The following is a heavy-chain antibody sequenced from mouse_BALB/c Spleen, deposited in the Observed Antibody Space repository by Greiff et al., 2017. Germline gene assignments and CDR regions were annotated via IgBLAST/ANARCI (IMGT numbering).Heavy chain of an antibody. CDR2: IWGDGST. D-gene: IGHD2-10*02. J-gene: IGHJ4*01. V-gene: IGHV2-6-7*01. CDR1: GFSLTGYG. Sequence: QVQLKESGPGLVAPSQSLSITCTVSGFSLTGYGVNWVRQPPGKGLEWLGMIWGDGSTDYNSALKSRLSISKDNSKSQVFLKMNSLQTDDTARYYCAREGGYGNYKDYAMDYWGQGTSVTVSS. CDR3: AREGGYGNYKDYAMDY.